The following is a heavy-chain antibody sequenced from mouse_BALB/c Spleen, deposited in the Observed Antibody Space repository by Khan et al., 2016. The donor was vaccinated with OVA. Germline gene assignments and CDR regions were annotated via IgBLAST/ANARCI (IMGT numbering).Heavy chain of an antibody. Sequence: QVQLQQPGPGLVAPSQTLSITCTVSGFSLSNYGVHWVRQPPGKGLEWLGVIWAGGSTNHNSALMSRLSIRKDDSKSQVFLKMNSLQTDDTAMYYCARAFYNGAWFAYWGQGTLVTVSA. V-gene: IGHV2-9*02. D-gene: IGHD1-3*01. J-gene: IGHJ3*01. CDR3: ARAFYNGAWFAY. CDR2: IWAGGST. CDR1: GFSLSNYG.